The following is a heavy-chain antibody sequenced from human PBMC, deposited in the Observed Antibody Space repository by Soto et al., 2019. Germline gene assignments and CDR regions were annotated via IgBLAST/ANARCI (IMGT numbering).Heavy chain of an antibody. V-gene: IGHV3-23*01. D-gene: IGHD2-2*01. CDR1: GFSFSNYA. CDR3: AKGLVPAAKTSLNDY. Sequence: EVQLLESGGGLVQPGGSLRLSCAASGFSFSNYAMTWVRQAPGKGLEWVSTISDNAGSTYYADSVKGRFTISRDNSKKTLYLQMNSLRAEDTAVYYCAKGLVPAAKTSLNDYWGQGTLVTVSS. J-gene: IGHJ4*02. CDR2: ISDNAGST.